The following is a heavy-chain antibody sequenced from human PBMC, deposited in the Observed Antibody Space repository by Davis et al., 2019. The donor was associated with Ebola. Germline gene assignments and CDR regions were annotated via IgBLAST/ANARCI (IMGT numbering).Heavy chain of an antibody. CDR1: GGSFSGYY. Sequence: PSETLSLTCAVYGGSFSGYYWSWIRQPPGKGLEWIGEINHSGSTNYNPSLKSRVTISVDTSKNQFSLKLSSVTAADTAVYYCARILVTRVQPYYYYMDVWGKGTTVTVSS. D-gene: IGHD6-13*01. CDR3: ARILVTRVQPYYYYMDV. CDR2: INHSGST. V-gene: IGHV4-34*01. J-gene: IGHJ6*03.